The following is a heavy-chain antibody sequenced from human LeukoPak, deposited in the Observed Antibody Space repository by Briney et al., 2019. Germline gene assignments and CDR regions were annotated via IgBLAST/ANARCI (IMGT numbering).Heavy chain of an antibody. CDR2: INPNSGGT. J-gene: IGHJ4*02. D-gene: IGHD5-12*01. Sequence: ASVKVSCKASGYTFTGYYMHWVRQAPGQGLEWMGRINPNSGGTNYAQKFQSRVTMTRDTSISTAYMELSRLRSDDTAVYYCARDGVDSGYDDSADYWGQGTLVTVSS. CDR1: GYTFTGYY. CDR3: ARDGVDSGYDDSADY. V-gene: IGHV1-2*06.